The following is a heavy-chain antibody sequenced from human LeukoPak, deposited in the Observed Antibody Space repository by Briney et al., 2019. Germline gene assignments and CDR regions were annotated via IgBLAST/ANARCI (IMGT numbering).Heavy chain of an antibody. V-gene: IGHV3-9*01. D-gene: IGHD3-22*01. CDR1: GFTFDDYA. Sequence: GGSLRLSCAASGFTFDDYAMHWVRQAPGKGLEWVSGISWNSGSIGYADSVKGRFTISRDNAKNSLYLQMNSLRAEDTAVYYCARDGSYYDSSGYFDYWGQGTLVTVSS. CDR3: ARDGSYYDSSGYFDY. CDR2: ISWNSGSI. J-gene: IGHJ4*02.